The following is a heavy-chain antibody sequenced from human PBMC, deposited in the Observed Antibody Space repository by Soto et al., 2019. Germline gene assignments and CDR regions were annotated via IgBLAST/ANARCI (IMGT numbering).Heavy chain of an antibody. D-gene: IGHD4-17*01. CDR2: IYYSGST. Sequence: SETLSLTCTFSGGSISSSSYYWGWIRQPPGKGLEWIGSIYYSGSTYYNPSLKSRVTISVDTSKNQFSLKLSSVTAADTAVYYCARHDYGDYLIDYWGQGTLVTVSS. CDR3: ARHDYGDYLIDY. CDR1: GGSISSSSYY. V-gene: IGHV4-39*01. J-gene: IGHJ4*02.